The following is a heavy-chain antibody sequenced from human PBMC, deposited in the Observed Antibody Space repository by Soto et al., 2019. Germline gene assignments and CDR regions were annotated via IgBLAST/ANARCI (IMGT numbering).Heavy chain of an antibody. J-gene: IGHJ4*02. Sequence: GGSLRLSCAASGFLFSTHWMTWARQGPGKGLEWLATIKPDAGDSTTYADSVKGRFTISRDNSKNTLYLQMNSLRAEDTAVYYCARESTLEAAAGKRDLDYWGQGTLVTVSS. CDR2: IKPDAGDST. D-gene: IGHD6-13*01. CDR1: GFLFSTHW. V-gene: IGHV3-7*03. CDR3: ARESTLEAAAGKRDLDY.